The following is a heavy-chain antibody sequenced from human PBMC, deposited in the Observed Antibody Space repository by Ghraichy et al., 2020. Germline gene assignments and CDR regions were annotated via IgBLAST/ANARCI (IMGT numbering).Heavy chain of an antibody. V-gene: IGHV4-59*01. Sequence: SETLSLTCTVSGGSISSYYWSWIRQPPGKGLEWIGYIYYSGSTNYNPSLKSRVTISVDTSKNQFSLKLSSVTAADTAVYYCARDGYSSSWSSDYYYGMDVWGQGTTVTVSS. CDR2: IYYSGST. CDR1: GGSISSYY. CDR3: ARDGYSSSWSSDYYYGMDV. D-gene: IGHD6-13*01. J-gene: IGHJ6*02.